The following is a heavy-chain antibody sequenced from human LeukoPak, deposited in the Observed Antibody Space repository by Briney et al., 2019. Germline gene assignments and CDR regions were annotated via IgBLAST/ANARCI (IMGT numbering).Heavy chain of an antibody. CDR3: ATLYCSTTSCFDY. CDR2: IRRDGSEK. V-gene: IGHV3-7*01. CDR1: GFTFSSYW. D-gene: IGHD2-2*01. Sequence: GGSLRLSCAASGFTFSSYWMSWVRQAPGKGLEWVANIRRDGSEKYYVDSVKGRFTISRDNAKNSLYLQMDSLRAEDTAVYHCATLYCSTTSCFDYWGQGTLVTVSS. J-gene: IGHJ4*02.